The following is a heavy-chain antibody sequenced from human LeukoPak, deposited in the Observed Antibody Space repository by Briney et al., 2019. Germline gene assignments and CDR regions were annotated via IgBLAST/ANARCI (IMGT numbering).Heavy chain of an antibody. CDR1: NGSISRYY. V-gene: IGHV4-4*07. CDR2: IYSSGTT. CDR3: ARNRYYYGSGNYGVPNWFDP. D-gene: IGHD3-10*01. Sequence: SETLSLTCSVSNGSISRYYWSWVRQPAGKGLEWIGHIYSSGTTNYNPSLRSRVTMSVDTSKNQFSLKLRSVTAADTAVYSCARNRYYYGSGNYGVPNWFDPWGQGTLVTVSS. J-gene: IGHJ5*02.